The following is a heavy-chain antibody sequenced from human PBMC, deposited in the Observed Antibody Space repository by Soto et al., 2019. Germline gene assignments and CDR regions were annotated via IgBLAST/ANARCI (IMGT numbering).Heavy chain of an antibody. CDR3: AKDWGSMDV. J-gene: IGHJ6*02. CDR1: GFTFSSYA. Sequence: EVQLLESGGGLVQPGGSLRLSCAASGFTFSSYAMSWVRQAPGKGLEWVSAISGSGGSTYYADSVKGRFTISRDNSKNTLYXXXNXXXXXXTAVYYCAKDWGSMDVWGQGTTVTVXS. CDR2: ISGSGGST. V-gene: IGHV3-23*01. D-gene: IGHD3-16*01.